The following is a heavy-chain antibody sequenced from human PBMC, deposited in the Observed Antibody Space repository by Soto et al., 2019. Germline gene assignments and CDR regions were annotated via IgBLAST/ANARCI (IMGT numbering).Heavy chain of an antibody. CDR1: GGTFGSYG. CDR2: IIPSFGTI. Sequence: QVQLVQSGAELKKPGSSVKVSCKASGGTFGSYGISWVRQAPGPGLEWMRGIIPSFGTINYAQKFQVRVTITAAESTATASMELNSLTSEYTAVYYWARDSPSGGDYWDWFDRWCQGTLVSVSS. V-gene: IGHV1-69*01. CDR3: ARDSPSGGDYWDWFDR. D-gene: IGHD2-8*02. J-gene: IGHJ5*02.